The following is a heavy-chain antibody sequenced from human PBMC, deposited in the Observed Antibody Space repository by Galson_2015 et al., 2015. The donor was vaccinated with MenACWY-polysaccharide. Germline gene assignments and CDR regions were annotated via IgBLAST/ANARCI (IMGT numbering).Heavy chain of an antibody. V-gene: IGHV1-18*01. J-gene: IGHJ4*02. Sequence: SVKVSCKASGYTFISFGITWVRQAPGQGLEWMGWINTYNGDTNSADKIQGRVTTTTDTSTNTAYMELRNLRSDDTAVYYCARGPPGYAGSWHPLQYWGQGTLVTVSA. CDR1: GYTFISFG. CDR2: INTYNGDT. CDR3: ARGPPGYAGSWHPLQY. D-gene: IGHD2-15*01.